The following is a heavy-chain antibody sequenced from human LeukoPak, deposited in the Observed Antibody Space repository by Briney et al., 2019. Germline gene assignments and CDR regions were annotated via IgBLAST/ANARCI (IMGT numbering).Heavy chain of an antibody. D-gene: IGHD6-19*01. Sequence: SQTLSLTCAISGDTVSSNSAAWNWIRQSPSRGLEWLGRTYYRSKWYNDYAISVKSRITINPDTSKNQFSLQLNSVTPEDTAVYYCAREAVAAPEEASDIWGQGTMVTVSS. J-gene: IGHJ3*02. CDR3: AREAVAAPEEASDI. CDR2: TYYRSKWYN. V-gene: IGHV6-1*01. CDR1: GDTVSSNSAA.